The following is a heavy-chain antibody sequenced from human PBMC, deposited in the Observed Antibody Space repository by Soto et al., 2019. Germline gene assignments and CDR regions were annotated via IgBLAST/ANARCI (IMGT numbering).Heavy chain of an antibody. CDR2: ITATNGNT. Sequence: QLLESGGASVQPGGSLRLSCVASGFTFKAYAMGWVRQAPGRGLEWVSSITATNGNTYYADSVRGRFTISRDNSRNSLFLQMNGLRPEDSPLYYCAKDEGTSSTVFDYWGQGTRVTVPS. D-gene: IGHD4-4*01. V-gene: IGHV3-23*01. CDR3: AKDEGTSSTVFDY. CDR1: GFTFKAYA. J-gene: IGHJ4*02.